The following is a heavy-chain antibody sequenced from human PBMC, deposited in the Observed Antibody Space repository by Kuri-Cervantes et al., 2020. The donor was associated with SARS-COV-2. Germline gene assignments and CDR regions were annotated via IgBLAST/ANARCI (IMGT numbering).Heavy chain of an antibody. D-gene: IGHD3-10*01. CDR1: GGSFSGYY. V-gene: IGHV4-34*01. CDR2: INHSGGT. CDR3: ARELLWFGELSDYFDY. J-gene: IGHJ4*02. Sequence: SETLSLTCAVYGGSFSGYYWSWIRQPPGKGLEWIGEINHSGGTNYNPPLKSRVTISVDTSKNQFSLRLSSVTAADTAVYYCARELLWFGELSDYFDYWGQGTLVTVSS.